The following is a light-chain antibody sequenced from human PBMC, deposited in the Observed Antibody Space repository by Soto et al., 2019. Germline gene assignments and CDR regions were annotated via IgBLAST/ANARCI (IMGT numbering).Light chain of an antibody. V-gene: IGKV1-39*01. CDR2: STS. J-gene: IGKJ4*01. Sequence: DIQMTQSPSSLSASVGDRVTITCRASQSISNYLNWYQQKPGRAPKLLIYSTSTLQSGVPSTFFGSGSGTDFTLTISSLQPEDFATYYCQQSYSNPPTFGGGTKVEI. CDR1: QSISNY. CDR3: QQSYSNPPT.